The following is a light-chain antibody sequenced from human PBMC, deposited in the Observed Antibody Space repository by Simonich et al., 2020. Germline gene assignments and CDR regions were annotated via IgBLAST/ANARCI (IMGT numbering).Light chain of an antibody. Sequence: QSALTQPASVSGSPGPSSTISCTGTSSDVGGYNLVSWYQQHPGKAPKLIIYDVSKRPSGFSNRFSGSKSGNTASLTISGLQAEDEADYYCSSYTSSSTWVFGGGTKLTVL. J-gene: IGLJ3*02. V-gene: IGLV2-14*01. CDR3: SSYTSSSTWV. CDR2: DVS. CDR1: SSDVGGYNL.